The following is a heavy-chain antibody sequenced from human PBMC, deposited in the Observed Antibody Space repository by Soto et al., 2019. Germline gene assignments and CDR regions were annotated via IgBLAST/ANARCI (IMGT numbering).Heavy chain of an antibody. CDR1: GYTFTSYG. CDR2: ISAYNGNT. Sequence: ASVKVSCKASGYTFTSYGISWVRQAPGQGLEWMGWISAYNGNTNYAQKLQGRVTMTTDTSTSTAYMELRSLRSDDTAVYYCARDRPDYDFWSGYYPIDQFDYWGQGTLVTVSS. D-gene: IGHD3-3*01. V-gene: IGHV1-18*01. J-gene: IGHJ4*02. CDR3: ARDRPDYDFWSGYYPIDQFDY.